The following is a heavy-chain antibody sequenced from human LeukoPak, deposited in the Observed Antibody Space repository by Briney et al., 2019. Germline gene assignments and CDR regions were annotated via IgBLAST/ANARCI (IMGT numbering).Heavy chain of an antibody. V-gene: IGHV5-51*01. D-gene: IGHD2-15*01. J-gene: IGHJ6*02. CDR3: ARQRGYCSGGSCYNYYGMDV. Sequence: GESLKISCKGSGYNFTSYWIGWVRQMPGKGLEWMGIIYPGDSDTRYSPSFQGQVTISADKSISTAYLQWSSLKASDTAMYYCARQRGYCSGGSCYNYYGMDVWGQGTTVTVSS. CDR1: GYNFTSYW. CDR2: IYPGDSDT.